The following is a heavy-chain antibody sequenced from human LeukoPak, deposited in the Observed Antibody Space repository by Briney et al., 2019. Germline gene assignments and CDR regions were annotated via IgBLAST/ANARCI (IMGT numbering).Heavy chain of an antibody. CDR1: GYRFNAYW. J-gene: IGHJ3*01. V-gene: IGHV5-51*01. Sequence: GESLKISCKGSGYRFNAYWIAWVRQMPGKGLEWMGIINPDDSDTRYSPSFQGQVTISADKSVRTAYLQWSSLKASDTAMYYCARPNTTSYYDSRGYDAFDVWGQGTMVTVSS. CDR2: INPDDSDT. D-gene: IGHD3-22*01. CDR3: ARPNTTSYYDSRGYDAFDV.